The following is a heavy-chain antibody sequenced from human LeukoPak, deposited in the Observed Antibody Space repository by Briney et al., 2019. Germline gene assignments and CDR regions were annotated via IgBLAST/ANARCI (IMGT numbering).Heavy chain of an antibody. J-gene: IGHJ4*02. CDR3: ARDPGYSGYDWYFDY. CDR2: MYTSGST. V-gene: IGHV4-61*02. CDR1: GGSISSGSYY. Sequence: PSQTLSLTCTVSGGSISSGSYYWSWIRQPAGKGLEWIGRMYTSGSTNYNPSLKSRVTISVDTSKNQFSLKLSSVTAADTAVYYCARDPGYSGYDWYFDYWGQGTLVTVSS. D-gene: IGHD5-12*01.